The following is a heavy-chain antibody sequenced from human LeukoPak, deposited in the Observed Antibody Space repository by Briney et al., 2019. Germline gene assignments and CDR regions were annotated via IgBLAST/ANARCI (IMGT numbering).Heavy chain of an antibody. D-gene: IGHD3-10*01. J-gene: IGHJ4*02. CDR1: GFTFSTYA. CDR3: AKMVGYYHGPGKTSK. V-gene: IGHV3-23*01. CDR2: ISGSGGST. Sequence: GGSLRLSCAASGFTFSTYAMSWVRQAPGMGLEWVSSISGSGGSTYYADSVKGRFTISRDNSKDTLYLQMNSLRAEDTAIYYCAKMVGYYHGPGKTSKWGQGTLVTASS.